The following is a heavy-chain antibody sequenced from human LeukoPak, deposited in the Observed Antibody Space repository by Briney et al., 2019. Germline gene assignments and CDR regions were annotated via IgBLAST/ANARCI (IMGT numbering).Heavy chain of an antibody. D-gene: IGHD3-10*01. CDR3: AREATMVRSLDV. CDR1: GFTFRTYW. V-gene: IGHV3-7*01. Sequence: GGSLRLSCAASGFTFRTYWMSWVRQAPGKGLEWVASIKEDGSEKHYVDSVKGRFTVSRDNAENSLYLQMNSLRAEDTAVYYCAREATMVRSLDVWGQGTTVTVSS. J-gene: IGHJ6*02. CDR2: IKEDGSEK.